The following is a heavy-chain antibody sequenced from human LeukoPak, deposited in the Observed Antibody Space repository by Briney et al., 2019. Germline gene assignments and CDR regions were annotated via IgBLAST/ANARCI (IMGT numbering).Heavy chain of an antibody. Sequence: SETLSLTCTVSGGSISSSSYYWSWIRQPPGKGLEWIGEINHSGSTNYNPSLKSRVTISVDTSKNQFSLKLSSVTAADTAVYYCASTSRRDYWGQGTLVTVSS. CDR1: GGSISSSSYY. CDR3: ASTSRRDY. V-gene: IGHV4-39*07. J-gene: IGHJ4*02. CDR2: INHSGST.